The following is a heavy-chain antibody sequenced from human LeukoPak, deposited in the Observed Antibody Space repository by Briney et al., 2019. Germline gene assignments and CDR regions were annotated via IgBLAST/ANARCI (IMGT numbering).Heavy chain of an antibody. CDR2: INHSGST. CDR3: ASKPRGTVVTHFDY. J-gene: IGHJ4*02. CDR1: GGSFSGYY. Sequence: SETLSLTCAVYGGSFSGYYWSWIRQPPGKGLEWIGEINHSGSTNYNPSLKSRVTISVDTSKNQFSLKLSSVTAADTAVYYCASKPRGTVVTHFDYWGQGTLVNVSS. V-gene: IGHV4-34*01. D-gene: IGHD4-23*01.